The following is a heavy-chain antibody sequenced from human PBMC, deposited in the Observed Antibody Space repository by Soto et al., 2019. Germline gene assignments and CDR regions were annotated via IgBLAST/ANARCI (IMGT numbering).Heavy chain of an antibody. V-gene: IGHV5-51*01. D-gene: IGHD3-22*01. CDR1: GYSFTSYW. J-gene: IGHJ5*02. CDR3: ARPYYYDSSGYYH. Sequence: GESLKISCKGAGYSFTSYWICWVRQMPGKGLEWMGIIYPGDSDTRDSPSFQGQVTISADKSISTAYLQWSSLKASDTAMYYCARPYYYDSSGYYHWGQGTLVTVSS. CDR2: IYPGDSDT.